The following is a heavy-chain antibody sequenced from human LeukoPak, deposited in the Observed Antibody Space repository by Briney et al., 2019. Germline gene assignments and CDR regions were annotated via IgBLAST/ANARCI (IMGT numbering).Heavy chain of an antibody. J-gene: IGHJ6*02. CDR1: GYTFTSYG. CDR2: ISAYNGNT. D-gene: IGHD3-9*01. Sequence: ASVKVFYKASGYTFTSYGISWVRQAPGQGLEGMGWISAYNGNTKYAQKLQGRVTMTTDTSTSTAYMELRNLKSDDTGVYYCARGPFEDILTGYSYYGMDFWGQGTPVTVSS. V-gene: IGHV1-18*01. CDR3: ARGPFEDILTGYSYYGMDF.